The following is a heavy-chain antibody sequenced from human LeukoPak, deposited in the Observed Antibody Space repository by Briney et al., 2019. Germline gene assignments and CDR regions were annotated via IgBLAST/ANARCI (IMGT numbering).Heavy chain of an antibody. CDR3: AKGNVRQLVVWSPGDFDY. CDR2: ISGSGGST. D-gene: IGHD6-6*01. V-gene: IGHV3-23*01. CDR1: GFTFSSYA. Sequence: GGSLRLSCAASGFTFSSYAMSWVRQAPGKGLEWVSCISGSGGSTYYADSVKGRFTISRDNSKNTLYLQMNSLRAEDTAVYYCAKGNVRQLVVWSPGDFDYWGQGTLVTVSS. J-gene: IGHJ4*02.